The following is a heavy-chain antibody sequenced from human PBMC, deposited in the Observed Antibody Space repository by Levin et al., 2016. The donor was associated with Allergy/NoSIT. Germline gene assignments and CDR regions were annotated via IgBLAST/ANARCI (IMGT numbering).Heavy chain of an antibody. D-gene: IGHD6-13*01. CDR1: GFTFSSYW. J-gene: IGHJ5*02. V-gene: IGHV3-7*03. CDR2: IKQDGSEK. CDR3: AREGDSSSWYGGWFDP. Sequence: GESLKISCAASGFTFSSYWMSWVRQAPGKGLEWVANIKQDGSEKYYVDSVKGRFTISRDNAKNSLYLQMNSLRAEDTAVYYCAREGDSSSWYGGWFDPWGQGTLVTVSS.